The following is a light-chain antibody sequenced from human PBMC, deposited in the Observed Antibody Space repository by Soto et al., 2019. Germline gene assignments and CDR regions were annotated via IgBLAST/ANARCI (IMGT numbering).Light chain of an antibody. CDR3: QQYYSTPRT. V-gene: IGKV4-1*01. CDR2: WAS. J-gene: IGKJ1*01. CDR1: QSVLYSSNNKNY. Sequence: DIVMTQSPDSLAVSLGERATINCKSSQSVLYSSNNKNYLACYQQKPGQPPKLLIYWASTRESGVPDRFSGSGSGTDFTLTTSSLQAEDVAVYYCQQYYSTPRTFGQGTKVEIK.